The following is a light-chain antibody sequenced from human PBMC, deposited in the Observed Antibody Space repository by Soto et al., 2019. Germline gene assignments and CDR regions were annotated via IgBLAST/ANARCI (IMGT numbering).Light chain of an antibody. CDR2: GAS. CDR3: QQYNDWQWT. V-gene: IGKV3-15*01. CDR1: QSVSNN. J-gene: IGKJ1*01. Sequence: EIVVTQSPATLSVSPGERATLSCRASQSVSNNLAWYQQKPGQAPRLLIYGASTRATGVPVRFSGSGSGTEFTLTISSLQSEDFALYYCQQYNDWQWTFGQVTKVE.